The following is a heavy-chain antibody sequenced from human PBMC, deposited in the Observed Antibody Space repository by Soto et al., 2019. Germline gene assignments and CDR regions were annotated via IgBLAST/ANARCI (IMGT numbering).Heavy chain of an antibody. CDR3: ARDNLAFQGAFDL. CDR2: IRSKAYGGTT. Sequence: GGSLRLSCTASGFTFGDYDMSWFRQAPGKGLEWVGFIRSKAYGGTTEYAASVKGRFTISRDNPNKLLFLHMDNLRPEDTAVYYCARDNLAFQGAFDLWGQGTLVTVSS. D-gene: IGHD3-16*01. J-gene: IGHJ4*02. CDR1: GFTFGDYD. V-gene: IGHV3-49*03.